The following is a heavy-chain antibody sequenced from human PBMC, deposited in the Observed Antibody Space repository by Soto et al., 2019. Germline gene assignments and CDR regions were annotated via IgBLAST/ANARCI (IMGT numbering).Heavy chain of an antibody. CDR1: GFTFSSYA. Sequence: GGSLRLSCAASGFTFSSYAMSWVRQAPGKGLEWVSAISGSGGSTYYADSVKGRFTISRDNSKNTLYLQMNSLSAEDTAIYYCARIDPEYDSSGHSRGGAFDIWGRGTMVTV. V-gene: IGHV3-23*01. CDR3: ARIDPEYDSSGHSRGGAFDI. J-gene: IGHJ3*02. D-gene: IGHD3-22*01. CDR2: ISGSGGST.